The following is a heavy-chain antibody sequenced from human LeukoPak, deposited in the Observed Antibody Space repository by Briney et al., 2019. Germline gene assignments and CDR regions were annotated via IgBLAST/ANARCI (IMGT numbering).Heavy chain of an antibody. D-gene: IGHD6-13*01. V-gene: IGHV3-7*01. CDR2: IKHDGSEQ. CDR3: KSCGAAPGRFDY. CDR1: GFTFTSYW. J-gene: IGHJ4*02. Sequence: GGSLRLSCAASGFTFTSYWMSWMRQAPGKGLQWVANIKHDGSEQYYVDSVKGRFTISRDNAKNSLYLQMNSLGGEDTAVYYCKSCGAAPGRFDYWGQGALVTVSS.